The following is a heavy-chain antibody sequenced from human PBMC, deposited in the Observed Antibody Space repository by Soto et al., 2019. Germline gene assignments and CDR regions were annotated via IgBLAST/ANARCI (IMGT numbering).Heavy chain of an antibody. CDR3: ANLAKNYYHYMDV. CDR1: GFSFSDYY. J-gene: IGHJ6*03. V-gene: IGHV3-11*01. Sequence: QVQLAESGGGLVKPGGSLRLSCAASGFSFSDYYMSWIRQAPGKGLEWVSLISTSGSSTDYADSVKGRFTISRDNAKNSLSLQMNSLRAEDTAVYYCANLAKNYYHYMDVCGKGTTVTVSS. CDR2: ISTSGSST. D-gene: IGHD1-26*01.